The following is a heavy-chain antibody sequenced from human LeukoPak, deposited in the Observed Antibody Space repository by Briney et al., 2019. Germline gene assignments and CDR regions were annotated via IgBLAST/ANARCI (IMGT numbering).Heavy chain of an antibody. CDR3: AVIDSSFSDTFDY. CDR2: ISNDGSGK. J-gene: IGHJ4*02. D-gene: IGHD2/OR15-2a*01. CDR1: GFTFSSYA. Sequence: GGSLRLSCAASGFTFSSYAMHWVHQAPGKGLEWVGVISNDGSGKYYAASVKGRFTISRDNPKNTLYLQINSLRAEDTAMYFCAVIDSSFSDTFDYWGQGTLVVVSS. V-gene: IGHV3-30*04.